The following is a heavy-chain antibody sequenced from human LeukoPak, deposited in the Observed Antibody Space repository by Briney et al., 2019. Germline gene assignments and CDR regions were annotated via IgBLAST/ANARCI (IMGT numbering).Heavy chain of an antibody. J-gene: IGHJ6*04. CDR3: STSPSWGV. D-gene: IGHD3-16*01. CDR1: GFTVINNY. V-gene: IGHV3-53*01. Sequence: PGGSLRLSCAASGFTVINNYMTSVRQAPRKGLEWVSGIYSGGTTHYADSVKSPFTISRDNSKITLYLQMNSLRVDDSSVYYCSTSPSWGVWGKGTTVTVSS. CDR2: IYSGGTT.